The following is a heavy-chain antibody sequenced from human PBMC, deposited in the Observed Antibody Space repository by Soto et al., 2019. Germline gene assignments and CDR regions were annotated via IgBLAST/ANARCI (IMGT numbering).Heavy chain of an antibody. CDR2: ISWNSGSI. CDR1: GFTFDDYA. CDR3: AKAFLGYCSGGSCYADY. Sequence: EVQLVESGGGLVQPGRSLRLSCAASGFTFDDYAMHWVRQAPGKGLEWVSGISWNSGSIGYADSVKGRFTISRDNAKNSLYLQMNSLRAEDTALYYCAKAFLGYCSGGSCYADYWGQGTLVTVSS. V-gene: IGHV3-9*01. D-gene: IGHD2-15*01. J-gene: IGHJ4*02.